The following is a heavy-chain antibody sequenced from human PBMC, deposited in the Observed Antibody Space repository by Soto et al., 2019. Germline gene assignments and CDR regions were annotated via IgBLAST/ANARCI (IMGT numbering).Heavy chain of an antibody. CDR2: IIPRSGTS. D-gene: IGHD3-22*01. CDR1: GDTFSTYT. CDR3: AKVLQYYDTPYGLDV. V-gene: IGHV1-69*13. Sequence: SVKVSCKASGDTFSTYTITWVRQAPGQGLEWMGGIIPRSGTSNYAQKFQGRVTITADESTSTAYMELSSLRSEDTAVYYCAKVLQYYDTPYGLDVWGQGTTVTVSS. J-gene: IGHJ6*02.